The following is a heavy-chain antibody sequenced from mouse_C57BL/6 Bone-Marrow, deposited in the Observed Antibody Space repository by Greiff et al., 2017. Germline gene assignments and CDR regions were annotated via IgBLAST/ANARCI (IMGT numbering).Heavy chain of an antibody. Sequence: EVQLVESGGGLVQPGGSLSLSCAASGFTFTDYYMSWVRQPPGKALEWLGFIRNKANGYTTEYSASVKGRFTISRDNSQSILYLQMNALRAEDSATYYCARLRFYWYFDVWGTGTTVTVSS. CDR2: IRNKANGYTT. CDR3: ARLRFYWYFDV. J-gene: IGHJ1*03. V-gene: IGHV7-3*01. CDR1: GFTFTDYY.